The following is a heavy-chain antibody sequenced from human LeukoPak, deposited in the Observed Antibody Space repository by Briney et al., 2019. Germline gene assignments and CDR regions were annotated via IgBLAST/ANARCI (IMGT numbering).Heavy chain of an antibody. D-gene: IGHD5-24*01. CDR1: GFTFDEYT. J-gene: IGHJ4*02. Sequence: GGSLRLYGAASGFTFDEYTMHWVRQGPGKGLEWVSGISWKSGTIGYADSVKGRFTISRDNAKNSLYLQMNSLRVEAMVLYYCVKARRDGYNSWGIFDYWGQGTLVTVSS. CDR2: ISWKSGTI. V-gene: IGHV3-9*03. CDR3: VKARRDGYNSWGIFDY.